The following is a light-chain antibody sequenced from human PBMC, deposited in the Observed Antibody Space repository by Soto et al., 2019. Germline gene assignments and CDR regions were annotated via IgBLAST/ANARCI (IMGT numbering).Light chain of an antibody. Sequence: EIVMTQSPATLSVSPGERATLSCQASQSLSRNLAWYQQKPGQAPRLLIYAASSRATGVRARFSGSGSGTEFTLTISSLQSEDFALYFCQQYDVWPPWTFGQGTKVDIK. CDR3: QQYDVWPPWT. CDR1: QSLSRN. CDR2: AAS. V-gene: IGKV3-15*01. J-gene: IGKJ1*01.